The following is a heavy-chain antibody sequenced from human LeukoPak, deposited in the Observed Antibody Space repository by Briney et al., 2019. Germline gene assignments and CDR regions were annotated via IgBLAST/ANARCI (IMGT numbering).Heavy chain of an antibody. J-gene: IGHJ5*02. Sequence: PSETLSLTCVVSGYSISSGYQWAWIRQSPGKGLEWIGSIYHTGSAHYNPSLQSRVTISVGTSNNQFSLRLNSVTAADTAVYYCARDPRWLTPDCTSTSCYENYFDPWGQGTLVTVSS. D-gene: IGHD2-2*01. CDR2: IYHTGSA. CDR3: ARDPRWLTPDCTSTSCYENYFDP. CDR1: GYSISSGYQ. V-gene: IGHV4-38-2*02.